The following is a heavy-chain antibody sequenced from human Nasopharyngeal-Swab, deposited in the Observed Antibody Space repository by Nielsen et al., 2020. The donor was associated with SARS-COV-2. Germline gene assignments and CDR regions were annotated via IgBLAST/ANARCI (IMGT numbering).Heavy chain of an antibody. Sequence: GGSLRLSCAASGFTFRSYAISWVRKAPGKGLEWVSAISGADDSTKYADSVKGRFTISRDNSKNTLDLQMNSLRAEDTAMYYCAKDRDSGDDSGEYYHYYGMDVWGQGTSVTVS. CDR2: ISGADDST. D-gene: IGHD5-12*01. CDR3: AKDRDSGDDSGEYYHYYGMDV. CDR1: GFTFRSYA. J-gene: IGHJ6*02. V-gene: IGHV3-23*01.